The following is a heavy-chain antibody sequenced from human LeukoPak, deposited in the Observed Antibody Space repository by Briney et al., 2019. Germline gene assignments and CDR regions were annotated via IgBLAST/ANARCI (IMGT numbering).Heavy chain of an antibody. CDR2: ISYDGSNK. CDR1: GFTFSSYA. Sequence: GGSLRLSCAASGFTFSSYAMHWVRQAPGKGLEWVAVISYDGSNKYYADSVKGRFTISRDNSKNTLYLQMNSLRAEDTAVYYCARDYGGYYGAGSSIYYGMDVWGQGTTVTVSS. V-gene: IGHV3-30-3*01. D-gene: IGHD3-10*01. J-gene: IGHJ6*02. CDR3: ARDYGGYYGAGSSIYYGMDV.